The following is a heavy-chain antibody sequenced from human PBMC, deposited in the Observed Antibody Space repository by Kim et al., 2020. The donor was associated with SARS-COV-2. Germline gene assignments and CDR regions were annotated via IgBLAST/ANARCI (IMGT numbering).Heavy chain of an antibody. Sequence: GGSLRLSCAASGFTFGDYAMHWVRQAPGKGLEWVSGISWNSGSIGYADSVKGRFTISRDNAKNSLYLQMNSLRAEDTALYYCAKDIVHSSGHNGAVGYWGQGTLVTVSS. CDR3: AKDIVHSSGHNGAVGY. CDR2: ISWNSGSI. V-gene: IGHV3-9*01. D-gene: IGHD3-22*01. CDR1: GFTFGDYA. J-gene: IGHJ4*02.